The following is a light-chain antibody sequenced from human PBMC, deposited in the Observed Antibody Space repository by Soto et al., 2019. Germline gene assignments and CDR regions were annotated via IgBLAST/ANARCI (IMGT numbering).Light chain of an antibody. CDR3: QQHDGVPQ. V-gene: IGKV1-33*01. J-gene: IGKJ3*01. Sequence: DIQMTQSPYSLSASVGDTVTITCQASQDITKQLNWYQQKPGTAPKLLIYDASHLEIGVPSRFSVSGSGTYFTLTISSLQPEDIATYYCQQHDGVPQFGPGTKVDF. CDR1: QDITKQ. CDR2: DAS.